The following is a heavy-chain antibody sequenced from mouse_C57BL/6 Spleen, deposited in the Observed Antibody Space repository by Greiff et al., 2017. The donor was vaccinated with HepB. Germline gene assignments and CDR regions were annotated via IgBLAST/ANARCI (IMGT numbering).Heavy chain of an antibody. D-gene: IGHD1-1*01. Sequence: VQLQQSGPGLVQPSQSLSITCTVSGFSLTSYGVHWVRQSPGKGLEWLGVIWSGGSTDYNAAFISRLSISKDNSKSQVFFKMNSLQADDTAIYYCAMITTVVEGGYFDVWGTGTTVTVSS. CDR3: AMITTVVEGGYFDV. CDR2: IWSGGST. J-gene: IGHJ1*03. CDR1: GFSLTSYG. V-gene: IGHV2-2*01.